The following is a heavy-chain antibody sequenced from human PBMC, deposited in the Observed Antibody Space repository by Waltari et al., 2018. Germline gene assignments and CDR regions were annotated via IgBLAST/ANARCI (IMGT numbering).Heavy chain of an antibody. V-gene: IGHV3-53*01. CDR1: GIIVSANY. CDR3: ARPGEGPSSH. J-gene: IGHJ4*02. Sequence: EVQLVEYGGGLIQPGGSVRLSCAASGIIVSANYMNWVRQAPGKGPQWVSVIYSAGRTYYADSVKGRFTISRDNTKNTVYLQMNNLKTEDTAVYYCARPGEGPSSHWGQGTLVTVSS. D-gene: IGHD4-17*01. CDR2: IYSAGRT.